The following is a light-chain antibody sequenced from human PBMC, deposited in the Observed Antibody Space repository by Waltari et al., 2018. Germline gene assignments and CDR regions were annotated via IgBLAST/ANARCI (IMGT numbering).Light chain of an antibody. V-gene: IGKV4-1*01. CDR1: QSVLYSSNNKNH. J-gene: IGKJ3*01. CDR3: QQYYATPRT. Sequence: DIVMTQSPDSLAVSLGERATINCKSSQSVLYSSNNKNHLAWYQQKPGQSPKLLIYWASTRESGVPDRFSGSGSGTEFTLTISSLQAEDVAVYYCQQYYATPRTFGPGTKVDIK. CDR2: WAS.